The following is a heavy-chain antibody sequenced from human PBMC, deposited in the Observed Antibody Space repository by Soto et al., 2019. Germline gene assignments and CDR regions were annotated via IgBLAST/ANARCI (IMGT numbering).Heavy chain of an antibody. CDR2: MYFSGSP. CDR3: VRLGSGTIDY. J-gene: IGHJ4*02. CDR1: GGSISNYF. D-gene: IGHD1-1*01. V-gene: IGHV4-59*01. Sequence: SETLSLTCTVSGGSISNYFWGWVRQPPGKGLDWIGCMYFSGSPNYNPSLKSRVTILVDTPKNQFFLKVTSLTAADTAMYYCVRLGSGTIDYWGQGTLVTVSS.